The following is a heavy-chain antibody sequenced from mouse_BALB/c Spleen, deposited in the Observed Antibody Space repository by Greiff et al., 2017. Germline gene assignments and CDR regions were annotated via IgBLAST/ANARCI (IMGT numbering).Heavy chain of an antibody. CDR3: ARSGFRGYAMDY. J-gene: IGHJ4*01. D-gene: IGHD3-1*01. CDR1: GYTFTSYT. Sequence: QVQLKQSGAELARPGASVKMSCKASGYTFTSYTMHWVKQRPGQGLEWIGYINPSSGYTNYNQKFKDKATLTADKSSSTAYMQLSSLTSEDSAVYYCARSGFRGYAMDYWGQGTSVTVSS. CDR2: INPSSGYT. V-gene: IGHV1-4*01.